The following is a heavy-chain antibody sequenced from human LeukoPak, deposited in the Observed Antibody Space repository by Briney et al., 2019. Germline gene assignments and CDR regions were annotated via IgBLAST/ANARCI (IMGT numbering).Heavy chain of an antibody. V-gene: IGHV1-8*03. D-gene: IGHD3-16*01. Sequence: ASVKVSCKASGYTFSNNDINWVRQATGQGLEWMGWMNPISGNTGFAQKFQGRVTISRSTSISTAYMELSSLRSDDTAVYYCAREFWGSRFAYYMDVWGKGTTVSVSS. CDR3: AREFWGSRFAYYMDV. CDR2: MNPISGNT. J-gene: IGHJ6*03. CDR1: GYTFSNND.